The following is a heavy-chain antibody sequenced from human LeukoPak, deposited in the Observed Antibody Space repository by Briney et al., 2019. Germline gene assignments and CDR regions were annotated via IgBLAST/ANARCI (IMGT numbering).Heavy chain of an antibody. D-gene: IGHD3-16*02. CDR1: GYTFTSYG. V-gene: IGHV1-18*01. CDR2: ISAYNGNT. J-gene: IGHJ4*02. Sequence: ASVKVSCKASGYTFTSYGISWVRQAPGQGLEWMGWISAYNGNTNYAQKLQGRVTMTTDTSTSTAYMELSSLRSEDTAVYYCARGGRWGSYRDYYFDYWGQGTLVTVSS. CDR3: ARGGRWGSYRDYYFDY.